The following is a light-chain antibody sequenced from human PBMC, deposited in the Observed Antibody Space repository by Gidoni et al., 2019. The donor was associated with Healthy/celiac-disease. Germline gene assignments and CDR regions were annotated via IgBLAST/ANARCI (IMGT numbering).Light chain of an antibody. J-gene: IGKJ3*01. CDR3: MQALQTPFT. V-gene: IGKV2-28*01. CDR1: QSLLHSNGYNY. CDR2: LGT. Sequence: DIVMTQSPLSLPVPPGEPASISCRSSQSLLHSNGYNYWDWYLQKPGQSPQLLIYLGTNRASGVPDRCSGSGSGTDVTLKISRVEAEDVGVYYCMQALQTPFTFGPGTKVDIK.